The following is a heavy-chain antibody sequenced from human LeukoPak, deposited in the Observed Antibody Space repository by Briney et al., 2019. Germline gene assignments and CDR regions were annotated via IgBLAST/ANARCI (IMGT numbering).Heavy chain of an antibody. CDR1: GFTFSSYA. V-gene: IGHV3-23*01. Sequence: GGSLRLSCAASGFTFSSYAMSWVRQAPGKGLEWVSAIIGSGSSTYYADSVKGRFTISRDNSKNTLYLQMNSLRAEDTAVYYCARVGVVVPAATIDAFDIWGQGTMVTVSS. CDR2: IIGSGSST. J-gene: IGHJ3*02. CDR3: ARVGVVVPAATIDAFDI. D-gene: IGHD2-2*01.